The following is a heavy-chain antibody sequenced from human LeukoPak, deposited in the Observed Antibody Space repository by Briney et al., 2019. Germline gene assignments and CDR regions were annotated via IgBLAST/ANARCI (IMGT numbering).Heavy chain of an antibody. Sequence: GGSLRLSCAASGFTSSSYSMNWVRQAPGKGLEWVSSISSSSSYIYYADSVKGRFTISRDNAKNSLYLQMNSLRAEDTAVYYCARDRYDSSGYRHFDYWGQGTLVTVSS. D-gene: IGHD3-22*01. CDR3: ARDRYDSSGYRHFDY. V-gene: IGHV3-21*01. CDR1: GFTSSSYS. CDR2: ISSSSSYI. J-gene: IGHJ4*02.